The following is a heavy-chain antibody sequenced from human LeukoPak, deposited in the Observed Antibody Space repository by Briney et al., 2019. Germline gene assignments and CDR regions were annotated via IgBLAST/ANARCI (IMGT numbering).Heavy chain of an antibody. D-gene: IGHD6-6*01. CDR3: ANHLLMYSSSPFDY. CDR1: GFTFYNYA. J-gene: IGHJ4*02. V-gene: IGHV3-23*01. Sequence: GGSLRLSCAAPGFTFYNYAMSWVRQAPGKGLEWVSAISGSGGSTYYADSVKGRFTISRDNSKNTLYLQMNSLRAEDTAVYYCANHLLMYSSSPFDYWGQGTLVTVSS. CDR2: ISGSGGST.